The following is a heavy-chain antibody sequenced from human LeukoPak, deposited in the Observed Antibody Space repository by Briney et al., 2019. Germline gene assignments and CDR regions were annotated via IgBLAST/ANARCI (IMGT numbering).Heavy chain of an antibody. CDR2: ISGRDGST. Sequence: GGSLRLSCAASGFTFSSYGMSWVRQAPGKGLEWVSAISGRDGSTYYADSVKGRFTISRDNSKNTLYLQVNSLRAEDTAVYYCAKRSDYGGNWNHLDYWGQGTPVTVPS. J-gene: IGHJ4*02. D-gene: IGHD4-23*01. CDR3: AKRSDYGGNWNHLDY. CDR1: GFTFSSYG. V-gene: IGHV3-23*01.